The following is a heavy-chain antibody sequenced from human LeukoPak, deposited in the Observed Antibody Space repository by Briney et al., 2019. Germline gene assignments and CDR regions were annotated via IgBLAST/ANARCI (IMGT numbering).Heavy chain of an antibody. J-gene: IGHJ4*02. V-gene: IGHV1-18*01. CDR1: GYTFTSYG. CDR2: ISAYNGNT. D-gene: IGHD6-6*01. CDR3: ARDLPYGSSDRTPFDY. Sequence: ASVKVSCKASGYTFTSYGISWVRQPPGQGLEWMGWISAYNGNTNHAQNFQGRVTMTTDPSTTTAYMELRSLRSDDTAVYYCARDLPYGSSDRTPFDYWGQGTLVTVSS.